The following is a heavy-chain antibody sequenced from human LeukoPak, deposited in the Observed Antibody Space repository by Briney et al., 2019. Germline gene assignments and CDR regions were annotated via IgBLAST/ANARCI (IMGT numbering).Heavy chain of an antibody. D-gene: IGHD2-15*01. CDR1: GFTFTSYD. CDR3: ARVSLGYCSGGTCYFQDH. Sequence: GASVKVSCKASGFTFTSYDFNWVRQATGQGLEWMGWMNPNSGNTGYAQKFQGRVTMTRDTSISTAYMELSSLRSEDTAVYYCARVSLGYCSGGTCYFQDHWGQGTLVTVSS. V-gene: IGHV1-8*01. J-gene: IGHJ4*02. CDR2: MNPNSGNT.